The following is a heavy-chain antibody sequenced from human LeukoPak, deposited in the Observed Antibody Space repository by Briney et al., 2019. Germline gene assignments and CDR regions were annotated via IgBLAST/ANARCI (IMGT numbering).Heavy chain of an antibody. J-gene: IGHJ4*02. CDR2: IFYSGNT. Sequence: TSETLSLTCAVSGGSINSSSYYWGWIRQPPGKGLEWIGSIFYSGNTYDNPSLKSRVTISVDTSKNQFSLKLNSVTAADTAVYYCARHRSKWLQSSFDYWGQGTLVTVSS. V-gene: IGHV4-39*01. CDR1: GGSINSSSYY. D-gene: IGHD5-24*01. CDR3: ARHRSKWLQSSFDY.